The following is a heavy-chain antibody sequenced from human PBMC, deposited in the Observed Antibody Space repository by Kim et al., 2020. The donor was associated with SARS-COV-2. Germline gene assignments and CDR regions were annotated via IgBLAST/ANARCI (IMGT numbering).Heavy chain of an antibody. V-gene: IGHV3-30*04. Sequence: GGSLRLSCAASGFTFSSYAMHWVRQAPGKGLEWVAVISYDGSNKYYADSVKGRFTISRDNSKNTLYLQMNSLRAEDTAVYYCARAAVADPVRFDPWGQGTLVTVSS. J-gene: IGHJ5*02. CDR1: GFTFSSYA. CDR3: ARAAVADPVRFDP. CDR2: ISYDGSNK. D-gene: IGHD6-19*01.